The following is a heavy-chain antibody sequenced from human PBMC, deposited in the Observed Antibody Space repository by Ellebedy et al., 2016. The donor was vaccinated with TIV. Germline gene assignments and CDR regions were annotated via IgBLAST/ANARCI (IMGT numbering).Heavy chain of an antibody. V-gene: IGHV3-7*01. CDR2: IKQDGSEK. J-gene: IGHJ2*01. CDR3: ARRYFDL. Sequence: GGSLRLSCAASGFIFSSYWMSWVRQAPGKGLEWVANIKQDGSEKYYVDSVKGRFTISRDNAKNSLYLQMNSLRAEDTAVYYCARRYFDLWGRGTQVTVSS. CDR1: GFIFSSYW.